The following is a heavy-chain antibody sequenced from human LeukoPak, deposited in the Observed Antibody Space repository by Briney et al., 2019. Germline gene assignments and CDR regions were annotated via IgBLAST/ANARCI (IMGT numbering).Heavy chain of an antibody. CDR2: ISSSSSYI. J-gene: IGHJ6*02. CDR1: GFTFSRYS. D-gene: IGHD2-2*01. CDR3: ARNEPPVYQLLQYYYYGMDV. V-gene: IGHV3-21*01. Sequence: GGSLRLSCAASGFTFSRYSMNWVRQAPGKGLEWVSSISSSSSYIYYADSVKGRFTISRDNAKNSLYLQMNSLRAEDTAVYYCARNEPPVYQLLQYYYYGMDVWGQGTMVTVSS.